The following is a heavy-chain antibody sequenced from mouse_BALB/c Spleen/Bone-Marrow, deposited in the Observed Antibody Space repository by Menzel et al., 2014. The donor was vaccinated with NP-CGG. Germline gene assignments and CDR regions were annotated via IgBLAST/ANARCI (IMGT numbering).Heavy chain of an antibody. CDR2: ISDGGSYT. J-gene: IGHJ1*01. CDR3: ARGFRYYGNIYGYLDV. V-gene: IGHV5-4*02. CDR1: GFIFSDYY. Sequence: DVHLVESGGGLVKPGGSLKLSCAASGFIFSDYYMYWVRQTPEKRLEWIATISDGGSYTYYPDSVEGRFTIFRDHAKNNRYLQMSSLKSEDTAMYYCARGFRYYGNIYGYLDVWGAGTAVTVSS. D-gene: IGHD1-1*01.